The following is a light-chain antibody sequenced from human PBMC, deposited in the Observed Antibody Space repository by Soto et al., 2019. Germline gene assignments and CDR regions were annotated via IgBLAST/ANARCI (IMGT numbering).Light chain of an antibody. CDR1: ESLLHITAYNR. J-gene: IGKJ1*01. Sequence: ENVMTQSPLSLPGTPEEPSSICCMSSESLLHITAYNRLDLYLQKSGQSPQILIYLASKRASGIPDRFSVSGSGTNFTLQISRVEAEDVGVYCCMQALETPWTFGQGTKV. CDR2: LAS. V-gene: IGKV2-28*01. CDR3: MQALETPWT.